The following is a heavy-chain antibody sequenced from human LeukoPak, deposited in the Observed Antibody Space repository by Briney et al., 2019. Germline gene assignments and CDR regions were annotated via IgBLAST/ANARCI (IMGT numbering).Heavy chain of an antibody. J-gene: IGHJ3*02. D-gene: IGHD2-8*01. V-gene: IGHV3-21*01. CDR2: ISSSSSYI. Sequence: GRSLRLSCAASGFTFSSYSMNWVRQAPGKGLEWVSSISSSSSYIYYADSVKGRFTISRDNAKNSLYLQMNSLRAEDTAVYYCARDSYCTNGVCYSGDAFDIWGQGTMVTVSS. CDR3: ARDSYCTNGVCYSGDAFDI. CDR1: GFTFSSYS.